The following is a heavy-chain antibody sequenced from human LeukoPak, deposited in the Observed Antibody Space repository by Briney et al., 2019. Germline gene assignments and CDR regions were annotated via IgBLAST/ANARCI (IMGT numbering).Heavy chain of an antibody. J-gene: IGHJ3*02. CDR2: ISAYNGNT. D-gene: IGHD3-22*01. CDR3: ARDRMIVVVHTAFDI. CDR1: GYTFTSYG. Sequence: ASVKVSCKASGYTFTSYGISWVRQAPGQGLEWMGWISAYNGNTNYAQKLQGRVTMTTDTSTSTAYMELRSLRSEDTAVYYCARDRMIVVVHTAFDIWGQGTMVTVSS. V-gene: IGHV1-18*01.